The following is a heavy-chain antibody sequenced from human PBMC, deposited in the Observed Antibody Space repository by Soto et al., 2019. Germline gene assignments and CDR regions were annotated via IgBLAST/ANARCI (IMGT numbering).Heavy chain of an antibody. D-gene: IGHD3-22*01. V-gene: IGHV4-4*02. CDR3: AKPPGLLFDY. J-gene: IGHJ4*02. CDR1: GGSISSRNW. Sequence: SETLSLTCTVAGGSISSRNWWSWVRQSPGKGLEWIGEIFHSETTDYNPSLKSRVTISLNKSEKQFSLTLYSVTAADTAIYYYAKPPGLLFDYWGQGTLVTVSS. CDR2: IFHSETT.